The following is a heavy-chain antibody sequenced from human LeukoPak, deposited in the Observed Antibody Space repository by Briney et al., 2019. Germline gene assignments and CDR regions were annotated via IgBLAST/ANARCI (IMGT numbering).Heavy chain of an antibody. CDR3: ARSGVGYFYDSSGYYPLDY. Sequence: ASVKVSCKASGYTFTNYGVSWVRQDPGQGLEWMGWMSAYTGNTNYAQKLQGRVTMTTDTSTSTAYMELRRLRSDDTAVYYCARSGVGYFYDSSGYYPLDYWGQGTLVTVSS. J-gene: IGHJ4*02. CDR2: MSAYTGNT. D-gene: IGHD3-22*01. CDR1: GYTFTNYG. V-gene: IGHV1-18*01.